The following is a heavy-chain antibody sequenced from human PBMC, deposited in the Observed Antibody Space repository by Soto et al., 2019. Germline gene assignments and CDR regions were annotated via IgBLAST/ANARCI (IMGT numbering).Heavy chain of an antibody. CDR3: ARGNLLDIVATMYDYGMDV. D-gene: IGHD5-12*01. J-gene: IGHJ6*02. Sequence: QVQLVQSGAEVKKPGSSVKVSCKASGGTFSSYAISWVRQAPGQGLEWMGGIIPIFGTANYAQKFQGRVTMTADESTSTAYMERSSLRSEDTAVYYWARGNLLDIVATMYDYGMDVWGQGTTVTVSS. CDR2: IIPIFGTA. CDR1: GGTFSSYA. V-gene: IGHV1-69*01.